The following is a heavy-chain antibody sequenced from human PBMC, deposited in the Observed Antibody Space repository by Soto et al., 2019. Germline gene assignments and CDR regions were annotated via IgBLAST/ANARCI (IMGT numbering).Heavy chain of an antibody. Sequence: QVQLVESGGGVVQPGRSLRLSCAASGFRFSGYTMHWVRQAPGKGLEWVALIAYDGSKKYYADSVKGRLTISRDNSKNTLYLQMNSLRPDATALYYCARGVYYDSSGYYGSGFDIWGQGTMVTVSS. CDR3: ARGVYYDSSGYYGSGFDI. D-gene: IGHD3-22*01. V-gene: IGHV3-30-3*01. CDR2: IAYDGSKK. J-gene: IGHJ3*02. CDR1: GFRFSGYT.